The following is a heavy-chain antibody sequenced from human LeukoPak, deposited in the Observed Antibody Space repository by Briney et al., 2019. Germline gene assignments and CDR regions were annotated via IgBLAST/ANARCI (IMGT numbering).Heavy chain of an antibody. J-gene: IGHJ4*02. CDR1: GGPISSSSYY. V-gene: IGHV4-39*01. CDR2: IYYCGST. CDR3: ATTRPDSGWYDY. Sequence: SETLSLTCTVSGGPISSSSYYWGWIRQPPGKGLEWVGSIYYCGSTYSNPSLKSRDTLAVDPAKNQFSLELSSVTAADTAVYYGATTRPDSGWYDYWGQGILVTVSS. D-gene: IGHD6-19*01.